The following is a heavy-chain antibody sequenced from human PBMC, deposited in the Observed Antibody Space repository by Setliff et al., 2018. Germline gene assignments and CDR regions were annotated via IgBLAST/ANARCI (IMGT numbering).Heavy chain of an antibody. J-gene: IGHJ6*03. CDR1: GYTFTGYY. CDR2: IIPNSGGR. CDR3: ARARVVPAAMGYYYYMDV. V-gene: IGHV1-2*02. D-gene: IGHD2-2*01. Sequence: ASVKVSCKASGYTFTGYYMHWVRQAPGQGLEWMGWIIPNSGGRNYAQKFQGRVTITADESTSTAYMELSSLRSEDTAVYYCARARVVPAAMGYYYYMDVWGKGTTVTVSS.